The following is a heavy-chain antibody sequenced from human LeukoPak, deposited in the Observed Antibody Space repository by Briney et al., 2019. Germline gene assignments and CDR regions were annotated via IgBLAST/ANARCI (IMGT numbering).Heavy chain of an antibody. V-gene: IGHV4-59*01. J-gene: IGHJ4*02. CDR1: GGSISSYY. CDR2: IYYSGST. Sequence: SETLSLTCTVSGGSISSYYWSWIRQPPGKGLEWIGYIYYSGSTNYNPSLKSRVTISVDTSKNQFSLKLSSVTAADTAVYYCARDSLGYFDYWGQGTLVTVPS. CDR3: ARDSLGYFDY.